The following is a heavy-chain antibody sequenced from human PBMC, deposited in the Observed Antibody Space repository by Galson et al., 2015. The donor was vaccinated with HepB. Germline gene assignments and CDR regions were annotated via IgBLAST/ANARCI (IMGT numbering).Heavy chain of an antibody. CDR1: GGTFSSYT. D-gene: IGHD7-27*01. CDR3: AKSGLGIHDAFDI. J-gene: IGHJ3*02. V-gene: IGHV1-69*02. CDR2: IIPILGIA. Sequence: SVKISCKASGGTFSSYTISWVRQAPGQGLECMGRIIPILGIANYAQKFQGRVTITADKSTSTAYMELSSLRSEDTAVYYCAKSGLGIHDAFDIWGQGTMVTVSS.